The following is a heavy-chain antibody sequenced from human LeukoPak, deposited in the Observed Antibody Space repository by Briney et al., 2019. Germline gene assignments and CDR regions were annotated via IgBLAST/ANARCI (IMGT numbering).Heavy chain of an antibody. CDR3: ARELVIGIYYYNMDI. Sequence: SETLSLTCTVSGGPLTNYFWSWIRQPPGKGLAWIGYIYFTPGRFYYNHALKSRVSMSLDTSRSQFSLNLTSVTAADTAVYYCARELVIGIYYYNMDIWGRGTPVTVSS. CDR1: GGPLTNYF. J-gene: IGHJ6*03. V-gene: IGHV4-59*01. D-gene: IGHD3-16*02. CDR2: IYFTPGRF.